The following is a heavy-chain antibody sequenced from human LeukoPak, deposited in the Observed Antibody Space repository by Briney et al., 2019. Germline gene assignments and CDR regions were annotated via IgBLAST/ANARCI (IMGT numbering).Heavy chain of an antibody. CDR3: ARDFWSGYYPA. Sequence: GASVKVSCKASGYTFTSYDINWVRQATGQGLEWMGWMNPNSGNTGYAQKFQGRVAITRNTSMSTAYMELSSLRSEDTAVYYCARDFWSGYYPAWGQGTLVTVFS. CDR1: GYTFTSYD. J-gene: IGHJ5*02. V-gene: IGHV1-8*03. CDR2: MNPNSGNT. D-gene: IGHD3-3*01.